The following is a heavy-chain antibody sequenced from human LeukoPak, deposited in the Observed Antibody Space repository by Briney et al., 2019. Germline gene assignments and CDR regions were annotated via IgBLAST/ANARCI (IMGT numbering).Heavy chain of an antibody. D-gene: IGHD3-10*01. V-gene: IGHV3-23*01. CDR3: AKGRSGSYSALDY. CDR2: ISGSGTTT. CDR1: GFTFSSYA. J-gene: IGHJ4*02. Sequence: PGESLRLSCAASGFTFSSYAMNWVRQAPGKGLEWVSAISGSGTTTYYADSVKGRFTISRDNSKNTLYLQINSLRAEDTAVYYCAKGRSGSYSALDYWGQGTLVTVSS.